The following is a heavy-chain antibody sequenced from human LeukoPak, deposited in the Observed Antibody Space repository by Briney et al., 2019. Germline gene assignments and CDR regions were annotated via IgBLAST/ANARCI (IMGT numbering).Heavy chain of an antibody. CDR2: MNPNSGNT. CDR3: ARVTATGTWTFDI. V-gene: IGHV1-8*02. Sequence: ASVKVSCKASGDTFIINDFNWVRQATGQGLEWMGWMNPNSGNTGYAQKFQGRVTTTRNISITTAYMELTDLRSEDTAVYYCARVTATGTWTFDIWGQGTTVTVSS. J-gene: IGHJ3*02. D-gene: IGHD1-7*01. CDR1: GDTFIIND.